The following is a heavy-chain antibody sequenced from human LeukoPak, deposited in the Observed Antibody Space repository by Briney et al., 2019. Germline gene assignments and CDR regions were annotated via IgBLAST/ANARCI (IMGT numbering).Heavy chain of an antibody. D-gene: IGHD3-10*01. CDR3: ARIYLVYYGSESYKYYFDY. Sequence: TSETLSFTCTVSGGSMSLHYWSWIRQTPGKGLEWIGHIYYTGATTYNPSLKSPVSISVDTSKNQFSLRLTSVTAADTAVYFCARIYLVYYGSESYKYYFDYWGQGMLVTVYS. CDR1: GGSMSLHY. V-gene: IGHV4-59*11. CDR2: IYYTGAT. J-gene: IGHJ4*02.